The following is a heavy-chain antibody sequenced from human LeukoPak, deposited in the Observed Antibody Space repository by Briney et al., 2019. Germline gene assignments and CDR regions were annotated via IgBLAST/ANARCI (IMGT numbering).Heavy chain of an antibody. CDR3: ARLYGDYVAPFDY. CDR2: IYHSGST. J-gene: IGHJ4*02. V-gene: IGHV4-38-2*02. CDR1: GYSIGSGYY. Sequence: SETLSLTCTVPGYSIGSGYYWGWIRQPPGRGLEWIGSIYHSGSTYYNPSLKSRVTISVDTSKNQFSLRLTSVTASDTAVYYCARLYGDYVAPFDYWGQGILVTVSS. D-gene: IGHD4-17*01.